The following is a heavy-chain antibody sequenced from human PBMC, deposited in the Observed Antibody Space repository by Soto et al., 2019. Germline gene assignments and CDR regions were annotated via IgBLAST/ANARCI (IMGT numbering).Heavy chain of an antibody. CDR1: GYTFTSYG. J-gene: IGHJ4*02. CDR3: ASGHPNSSSSGYYYFDY. Sequence: ASVKVSCKASGYTFTSYGISWVRQAPGQGLEWMGWISAYNGNTNYAQKLQGRVTMTTDTSTSTAYMELRSLRSDDTAVYYCASGHPNSSSSGYYYFDYWGQGTLVTVSS. CDR2: ISAYNGNT. V-gene: IGHV1-18*01. D-gene: IGHD6-6*01.